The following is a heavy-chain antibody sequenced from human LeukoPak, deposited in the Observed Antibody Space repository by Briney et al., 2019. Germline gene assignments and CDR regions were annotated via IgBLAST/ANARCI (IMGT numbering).Heavy chain of an antibody. J-gene: IGHJ4*02. V-gene: IGHV3-33*08. CDR3: ARAIYSGAWYGPDY. D-gene: IGHD6-19*01. Sequence: GGSLRLSCVASGFTFSNYGMHWVRQAPGRGLEWVALIWNDGNNKYYADSVKGRFTISRDNSKNTLNLQMNSLRAEDTAVYYCARAIYSGAWYGPDYWGQGTLVTVSS. CDR1: GFTFSNYG. CDR2: IWNDGNNK.